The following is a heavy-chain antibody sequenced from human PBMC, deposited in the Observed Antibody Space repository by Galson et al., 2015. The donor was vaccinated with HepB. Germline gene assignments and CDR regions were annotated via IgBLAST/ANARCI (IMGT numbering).Heavy chain of an antibody. CDR2: TYYRSKWYN. CDR3: ARVTRGFDY. V-gene: IGHV6-1*01. Sequence: CAISGDSVSSNSAAWNRVRQSPSRGLEWLGRTYYRSKWYNDYAVSVKSRITINPDTSKNQFSLQLNSVTPEDTAVYYCARVTRGFDYWGQGTLVTVSS. CDR1: GDSVSSNSAA. D-gene: IGHD1-14*01. J-gene: IGHJ4*02.